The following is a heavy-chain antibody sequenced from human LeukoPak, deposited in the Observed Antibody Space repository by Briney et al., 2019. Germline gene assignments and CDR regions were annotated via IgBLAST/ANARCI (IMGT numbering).Heavy chain of an antibody. CDR2: IYHSGST. J-gene: IGHJ4*02. CDR3: ARRGSGWYYFDY. Sequence: PSETLSLTCTVSGYSISSGYYWGWIRQPPGKGLEWIGSIYHSGSTYYSPSLKSRVTLSVDTSKNQFSLKLSSVTAADTAVYYCARRGSGWYYFDYWGQGTLVTVSS. CDR1: GYSISSGYY. D-gene: IGHD6-19*01. V-gene: IGHV4-38-2*02.